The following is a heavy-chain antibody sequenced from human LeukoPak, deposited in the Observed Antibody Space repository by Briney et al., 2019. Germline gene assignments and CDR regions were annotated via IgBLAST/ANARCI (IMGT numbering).Heavy chain of an antibody. V-gene: IGHV3-11*01. CDR1: GFTFSDYN. CDR2: ITNGGSTI. D-gene: IGHD3-9*01. Sequence: GSLRLSCAASGFTFSDYNMNWVRQAPGKGLEWVSYITNGGSTIHHADSVKGRFTISRDNAKKTLYLQMNSLRAEDTAVYYCARSIGLTGGGVDVWGQGSTVTVSS. CDR3: ARSIGLTGGGVDV. J-gene: IGHJ6*02.